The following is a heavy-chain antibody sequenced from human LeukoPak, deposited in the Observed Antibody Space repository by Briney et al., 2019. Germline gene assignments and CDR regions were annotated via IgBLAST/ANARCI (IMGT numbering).Heavy chain of an antibody. J-gene: IGHJ4*02. V-gene: IGHV4-38-2*01. D-gene: IGHD3-10*01. Sequence: SETLSLTCAVSGYSISSGYYWGWIRQPPGKGLEWIGSIYHSGSTYYNPSLKSRVTISVDTSKNQFSLKLSSVTAADTAVYYCARARSGSGSYHNRGYFDYWGQGTLVTVSS. CDR3: ARARSGSGSYHNRGYFDY. CDR2: IYHSGST. CDR1: GYSISSGYY.